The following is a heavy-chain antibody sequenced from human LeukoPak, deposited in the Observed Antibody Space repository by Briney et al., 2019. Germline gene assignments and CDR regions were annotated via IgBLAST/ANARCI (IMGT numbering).Heavy chain of an antibody. Sequence: GSSVKVSCKASGGTFSSYAISWVRQAPGQGLEWMGGIIPIFGTANYAQKFQGRVTITTDESTSTAYMELSSLRSEDTAVYYCARAPRAIFGVAPWYYYYMDVWGKGTTVTVSS. CDR2: IIPIFGTA. CDR1: GGTFSSYA. D-gene: IGHD3-3*01. J-gene: IGHJ6*03. CDR3: ARAPRAIFGVAPWYYYYMDV. V-gene: IGHV1-69*05.